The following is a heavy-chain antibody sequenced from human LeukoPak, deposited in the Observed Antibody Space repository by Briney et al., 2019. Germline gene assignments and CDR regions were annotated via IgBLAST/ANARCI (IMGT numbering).Heavy chain of an antibody. V-gene: IGHV4-39*07. CDR2: IYYTGNT. J-gene: IGHJ6*02. CDR3: ARAHSNRSGRQWLVRDNYYYGVDV. D-gene: IGHD6-19*01. Sequence: PSETLSLTCTVSGGSISSSSYYWGWIRQPPGKGLGWIGSIYYTGNTYYNPSLKSRVTISLDTSKNQFSLKLSSMTAADTAVYYCARAHSNRSGRQWLVRDNYYYGVDVWGQGTTVTVSS. CDR1: GGSISSSSYY.